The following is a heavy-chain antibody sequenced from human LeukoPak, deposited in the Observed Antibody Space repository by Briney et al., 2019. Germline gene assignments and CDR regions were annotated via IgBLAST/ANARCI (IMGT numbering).Heavy chain of an antibody. CDR1: GFTFSNYN. Sequence: GGSLRLSCTASGFTFSNYNMNWVRQAPGKGLEWVSYISSSSRATYYADSVKGRFTISRDNSKNTLYLQMNSLRAEDTAVYYCAKGSTLGYWGQGTLVTVSS. CDR2: ISSSSRAT. V-gene: IGHV3-48*01. CDR3: AKGSTLGY. J-gene: IGHJ4*02. D-gene: IGHD6-13*01.